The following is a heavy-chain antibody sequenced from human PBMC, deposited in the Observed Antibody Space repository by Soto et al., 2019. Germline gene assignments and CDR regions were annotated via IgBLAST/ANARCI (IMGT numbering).Heavy chain of an antibody. CDR2: IYYSGST. J-gene: IGHJ4*02. V-gene: IGHV4-31*03. D-gene: IGHD3-16*02. CDR3: ARVGGSYRYTIYPDY. CDR1: GGSISSGGDY. Sequence: PSETLSLTCTVSGGSISSGGDYWSWIRLHPGKGLEWIGYIYYSGSTYCNPSLKSRVTISVDTSKNQFSLKLSSVTAADTAVYYGARVGGSYRYTIYPDYWGQGTLVTVSS.